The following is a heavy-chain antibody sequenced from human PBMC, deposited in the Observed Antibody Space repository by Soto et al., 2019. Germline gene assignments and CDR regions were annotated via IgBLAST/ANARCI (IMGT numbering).Heavy chain of an antibody. D-gene: IGHD2-15*01. Sequence: SETLSLTCAVSGVSIHNSHSFWGWIRQPPGKGLEFIGSMYYSGGANYNPSLKSRGTISLDTSKNQFSLTVNSVTAAGTAIYYWGRVVEGATRHTDFDSWGQGTLVTVS. J-gene: IGHJ5*01. CDR2: MYYSGGA. V-gene: IGHV4-39*01. CDR3: GRVVEGATRHTDFDS. CDR1: GVSIHNSHSF.